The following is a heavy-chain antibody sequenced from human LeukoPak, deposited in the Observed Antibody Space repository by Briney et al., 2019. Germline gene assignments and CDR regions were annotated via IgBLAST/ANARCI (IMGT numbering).Heavy chain of an antibody. D-gene: IGHD6-19*01. CDR3: AGRIAVAGTLQY. J-gene: IGHJ4*02. V-gene: IGHV3-23*01. Sequence: GGSLRLFRAASGFTFSNYAMSWVRQAPGKGLEWVSVFRGSGGSTDYADSVKGRFTISTNTSKNTLYLEMNSLRVEDTAVYYCAGRIAVAGTLQYWGQGTLVTVSS. CDR1: GFTFSNYA. CDR2: FRGSGGST.